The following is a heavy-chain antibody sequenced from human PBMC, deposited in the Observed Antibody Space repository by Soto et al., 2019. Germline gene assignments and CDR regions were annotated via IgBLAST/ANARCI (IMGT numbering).Heavy chain of an antibody. D-gene: IGHD6-13*01. V-gene: IGHV1-3*01. Sequence: QVQLVQSGAEVKKPGASVKVSCKASGYTFTSYAMHWVRQAPGQRLEWMGWINAGNGNTKYSQKFQGRVTITRDTSASTAYMELSSLRSEDTAVYYCVREIAEGMYWFDPWGQGTLVTVSS. CDR1: GYTFTSYA. CDR2: INAGNGNT. J-gene: IGHJ5*02. CDR3: VREIAEGMYWFDP.